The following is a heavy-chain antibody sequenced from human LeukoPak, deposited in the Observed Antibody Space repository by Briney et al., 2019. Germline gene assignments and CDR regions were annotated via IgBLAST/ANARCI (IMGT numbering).Heavy chain of an antibody. CDR2: ISDNGYTT. J-gene: IGHJ4*02. Sequence: GGSLRLSCAASGFTFGTYAMGWVRQAPGKGLEWVSGISDNGYTTYYRDSVKGRFTISRDNSKNTLFLHMNSLRAEDTAVYFCAKDLAVLGYCSSTTCEFDSWGQGALVTVSS. CDR3: AKDLAVLGYCSSTTCEFDS. CDR1: GFTFGTYA. D-gene: IGHD2-2*01. V-gene: IGHV3-23*01.